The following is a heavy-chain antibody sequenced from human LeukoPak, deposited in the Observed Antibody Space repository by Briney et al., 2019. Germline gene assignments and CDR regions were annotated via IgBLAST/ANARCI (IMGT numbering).Heavy chain of an antibody. J-gene: IGHJ6*03. V-gene: IGHV4-38-2*02. CDR1: GYSISSSYY. CDR3: ARGSSDGYNYYYYYMDV. CDR2: IYHSGST. D-gene: IGHD5-24*01. Sequence: SETLSLTCTVSGYSISSSYYWGWVRQSPGKGLEWIASIYHSGSTYYNPSLKSRVTMSVDTSKNQFSLKLSSVTAADTAVYYCARGSSDGYNYYYYYMDVWGKGTTVTVSS.